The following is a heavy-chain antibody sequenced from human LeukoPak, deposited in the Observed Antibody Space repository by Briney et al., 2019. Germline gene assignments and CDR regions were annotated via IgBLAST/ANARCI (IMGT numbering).Heavy chain of an antibody. Sequence: PSETLSLTCTVSGYSISSGYYWGWIRQPPGKGLEWIGSIYHTGSTYYNPSLKSRVTISVDTSKNQFSLTLNSVTAADTAVYYCARGEGHAGYYFDSWGQGSLVTVSS. CDR2: IYHTGST. D-gene: IGHD6-13*01. CDR3: ARGEGHAGYYFDS. V-gene: IGHV4-38-2*02. J-gene: IGHJ4*02. CDR1: GYSISSGYY.